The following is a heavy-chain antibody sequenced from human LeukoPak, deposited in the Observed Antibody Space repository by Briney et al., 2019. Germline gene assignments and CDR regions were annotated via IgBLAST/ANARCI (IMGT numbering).Heavy chain of an antibody. V-gene: IGHV1-69*06. J-gene: IGHJ6*03. CDR3: ARDGRGLHNWNQKRRTYYMDV. CDR1: GGTFSSYA. D-gene: IGHD1-20*01. CDR2: IIPIFGTA. Sequence: SVTLCCSSSGGTFSSYAISWVRLPHGQGLEWVGGIIPIFGTANYAQKFQGRVTITADKSTSTAYMELSSLRAGDTGVYYCARDGRGLHNWNQKRRTYYMDVWGKGTTVTVSS.